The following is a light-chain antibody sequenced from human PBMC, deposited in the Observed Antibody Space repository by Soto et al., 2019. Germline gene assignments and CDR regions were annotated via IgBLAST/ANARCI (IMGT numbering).Light chain of an antibody. CDR2: AAS. CDR1: QSISRY. CDR3: LQHNSYPWT. Sequence: DIQMTQSPSSLSASVGDRVTITCRASQSISRYLNWYQQKPGKAPKLLIYAASSLQSGVPSRFSGSGSGTDFTLTISSLQPEDFTTYYCLQHNSYPWTFGQGTRVDIK. J-gene: IGKJ1*01. V-gene: IGKV1-39*01.